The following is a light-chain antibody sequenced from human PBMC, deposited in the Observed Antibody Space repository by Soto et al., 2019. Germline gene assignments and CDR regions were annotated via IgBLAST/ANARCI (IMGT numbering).Light chain of an antibody. CDR3: QVWDNVDDHIYV. V-gene: IGLV3-21*02. CDR1: NIDSRT. J-gene: IGLJ1*01. CDR2: DNS. Sequence: SYDRTQPPSVSVAPGQTATISCGENNIDSRTVHWYQQKPGQAPLLVVYDNSFRPSGIPNRFSGSNSGNTATLTISRVEAGDEADYYCQVWDNVDDHIYVFGNGTKVTVL.